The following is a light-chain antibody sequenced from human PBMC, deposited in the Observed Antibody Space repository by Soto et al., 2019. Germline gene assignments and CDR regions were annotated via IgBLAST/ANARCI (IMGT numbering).Light chain of an antibody. CDR2: EVS. CDR1: SSDVGGYNY. V-gene: IGLV2-14*01. CDR3: SSYTSSSTLAV. J-gene: IGLJ1*01. Sequence: QSVLTQSASVSGSPGQSITISCTGTSSDVGGYNYVSWYQQHPGKAPKLMIYEVSNRPSGVSNRFSGSKSGNTASLTISGHRAEDEADYFCSSYTSSSTLAVFGTGTKVTVL.